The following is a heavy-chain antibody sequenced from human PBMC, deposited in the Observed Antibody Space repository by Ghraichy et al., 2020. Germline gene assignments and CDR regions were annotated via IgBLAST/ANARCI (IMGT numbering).Heavy chain of an antibody. CDR2: IIPIFGTA. J-gene: IGHJ6*02. CDR3: ANREIYGRLFEHNYYYYGMDV. Sequence: SVKVSCKASGGTFSSYAISWVRQAPGQGLEWMGGIIPIFGTANYAQKFQGRVTITADESTSTAYMELSSLRSEDTAVYYCANREIYGRLFEHNYYYYGMDVWGQGTTVTVSS. CDR1: GGTFSSYA. V-gene: IGHV1-69*13. D-gene: IGHD3-10*02.